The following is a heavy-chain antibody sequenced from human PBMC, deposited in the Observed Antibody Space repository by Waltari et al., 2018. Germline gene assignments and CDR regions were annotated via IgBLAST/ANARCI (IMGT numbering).Heavy chain of an antibody. CDR3: AHRLGGFGELLYIPPIGDAFDI. CDR2: IYWNDDK. Sequence: QITLKESGPTLVKPTQTLTLTCTFSGFSLSTSGVGVGWIRQPPGQALEWLALIYWNDDKRYSPSLKSRLTITKDTSKNQVVLTMTNMDPVDTATYYCAHRLGGFGELLYIPPIGDAFDIWGQGTMVTVSS. J-gene: IGHJ3*02. V-gene: IGHV2-5*01. D-gene: IGHD3-10*01. CDR1: GFSLSTSGVG.